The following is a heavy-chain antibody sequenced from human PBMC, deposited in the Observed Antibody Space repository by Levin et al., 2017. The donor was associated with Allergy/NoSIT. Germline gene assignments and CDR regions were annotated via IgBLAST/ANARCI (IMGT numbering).Heavy chain of an antibody. Sequence: GGSLRLSCAASGFTVSSNYMSWVRQAPGKGLEWVSVIYTTGSTYYADSVKGRFTISRDNSKNTLYLQMNSLRVEDTAVYFCARGLAAAGTGWFDPWGQGTQVTVSS. CDR1: GFTVSSNY. CDR2: IYTTGST. D-gene: IGHD6-13*01. CDR3: ARGLAAAGTGWFDP. J-gene: IGHJ5*02. V-gene: IGHV3-53*01.